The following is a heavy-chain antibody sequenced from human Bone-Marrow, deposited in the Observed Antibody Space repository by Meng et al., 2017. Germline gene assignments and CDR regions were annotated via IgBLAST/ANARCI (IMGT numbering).Heavy chain of an antibody. J-gene: IGHJ4*02. CDR2: INHSGST. V-gene: IGHV4-34*01. Sequence: QVQLRQWGAGLWKPSETLSLICAVYGGSFSGFYWNWFRQPPGKGLEWIAEINHSGSTNINPSLKSRVTILADTSKNQFSLKVRSVTAADTAVYYCAREAYSTSLSSATGFDYWGQGTLVTVSS. D-gene: IGHD6-13*01. CDR1: GGSFSGFY. CDR3: AREAYSTSLSSATGFDY.